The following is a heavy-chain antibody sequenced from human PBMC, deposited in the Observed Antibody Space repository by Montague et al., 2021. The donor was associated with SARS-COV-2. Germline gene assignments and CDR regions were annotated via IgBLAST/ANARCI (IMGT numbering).Heavy chain of an antibody. J-gene: IGHJ6*03. CDR1: GGSFSTYS. CDR3: ARLRDGVVPSPILGVGPYYSYYYMDV. CDR2: IHHGGST. V-gene: IGHV4-34*01. Sequence: SETLSLTCAVHGGSFSTYSWNWIRQPPGKGLEWIGEIHHGGSTNYNPSLKSRVTISADTSKNQFSLKRTSVAAADTAVYYCARLRDGVVPSPILGVGPYYSYYYMDVWGRGTTVTVSS. D-gene: IGHD3-10*01.